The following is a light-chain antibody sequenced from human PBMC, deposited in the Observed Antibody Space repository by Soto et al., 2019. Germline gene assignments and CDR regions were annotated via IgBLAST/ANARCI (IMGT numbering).Light chain of an antibody. Sequence: QSALAQPASVSGSPGQSITISCTGTSSDVGAYNSVSWYQQHPHRAPQVIIYKGTQRPSGVSNRFSGSTSGNAASLTISALQAEEEAAYFRCSSEPDSTYVFGTGTKVTVL. J-gene: IGLJ1*01. CDR1: SSDVGAYNS. CDR2: KGT. CDR3: CSSEPDSTYV. V-gene: IGLV2-23*01.